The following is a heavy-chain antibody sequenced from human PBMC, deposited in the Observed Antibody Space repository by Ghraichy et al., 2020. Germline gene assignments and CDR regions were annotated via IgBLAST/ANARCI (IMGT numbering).Heavy chain of an antibody. CDR2: IYYRGNT. CDR1: GGSISSNSYY. CDR3: ARRARTYFDY. Sequence: SETLSLTCPVSGGSISSNSYYWDWIRQPPGKGLEWIGSIYYRGNTYYNPSLKSRVIISVDTSKTQFSLNLTSVTAADEAVYYCARRARTYFDYWGPGTLVTVSS. V-gene: IGHV4-39*01. J-gene: IGHJ4*02.